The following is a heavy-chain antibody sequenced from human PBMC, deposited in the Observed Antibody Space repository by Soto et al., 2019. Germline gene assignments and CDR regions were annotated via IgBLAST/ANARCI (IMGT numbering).Heavy chain of an antibody. CDR2: IYYSGST. V-gene: IGHV4-39*01. J-gene: IGHJ4*02. CDR1: GGSISSSSYY. D-gene: IGHD3-10*01. Sequence: SEILSLTCTVSGGSISSSSYYWGWIRQPPGKGLEWIGSIYYSGSTYYNPSLKSRVTISVDTSKNQFSLKLSSVTAADTAVYYCARPAYGSGSYDYWGQGTLVTVSS. CDR3: ARPAYGSGSYDY.